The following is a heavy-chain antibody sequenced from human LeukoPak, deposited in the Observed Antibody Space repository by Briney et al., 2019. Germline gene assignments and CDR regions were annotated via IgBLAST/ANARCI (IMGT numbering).Heavy chain of an antibody. J-gene: IGHJ5*02. Sequence: GGSLRLSCEASGLTFGNHAMSWVRQAPGKGLEWLSHIGNTGVDIYYADSVKGRFTISRDNSRNTLYLQMSSLRADDMAVYFCARRDPNFPFDPWGQGTLVTVSS. CDR3: ARRDPNFPFDP. CDR1: GLTFGNHA. V-gene: IGHV3-23*01. CDR2: IGNTGVDI.